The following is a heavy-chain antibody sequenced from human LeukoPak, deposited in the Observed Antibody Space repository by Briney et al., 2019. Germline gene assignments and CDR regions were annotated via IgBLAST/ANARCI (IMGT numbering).Heavy chain of an antibody. V-gene: IGHV3-30*02. CDR1: GFTFSSYG. CDR2: IRYDGSNK. Sequence: GGSLRLSCAASGFTFSSYGMHWVRQAPGKGLEWVAFIRYDGSNKYYADSVKGRFTISRDNSKNTLYLQMNSLRAEDTAVYYCAKEMRYYDSSGYPPDAFDIWGQGTMVTVSS. D-gene: IGHD3-22*01. J-gene: IGHJ3*02. CDR3: AKEMRYYDSSGYPPDAFDI.